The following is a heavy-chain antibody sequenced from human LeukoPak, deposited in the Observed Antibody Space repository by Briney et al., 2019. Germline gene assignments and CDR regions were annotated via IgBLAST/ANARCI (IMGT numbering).Heavy chain of an antibody. Sequence: GGSLRLSCAASGFTFSSYAMGWVRQAPGKGLEWVSSISGSGASTYYADSVKGRFTISRDNSKNTLYLQMNSLRAEDTAVYYCAREAYYYDSSGYYRADYWGQGTLVTVSS. CDR2: ISGSGAST. CDR1: GFTFSSYA. CDR3: AREAYYYDSSGYYRADY. D-gene: IGHD3-22*01. V-gene: IGHV3-23*01. J-gene: IGHJ4*02.